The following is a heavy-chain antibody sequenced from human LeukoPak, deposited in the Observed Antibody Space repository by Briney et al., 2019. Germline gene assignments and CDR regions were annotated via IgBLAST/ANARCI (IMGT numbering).Heavy chain of an antibody. Sequence: ASVKVSCKASGYTFTSYDINWVRQATGQGLEWMGWMNPNSGNTGYAQKFQGRVTMTRNTSISTAYMELSSLRSEDTAVYYCARAFGSVGSAYSSGWYGGYWGQGTLVTVSS. D-gene: IGHD6-19*01. J-gene: IGHJ4*02. CDR3: ARAFGSVGSAYSSGWYGGY. CDR1: GYTFTSYD. CDR2: MNPNSGNT. V-gene: IGHV1-8*01.